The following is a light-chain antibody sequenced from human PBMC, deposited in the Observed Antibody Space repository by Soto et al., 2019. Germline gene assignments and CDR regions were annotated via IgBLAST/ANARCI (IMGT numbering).Light chain of an antibody. CDR2: GNS. Sequence: QSVLTQPPSVSAAPGQRVTISCTGSSSNIGAGYDVHWYQPQPGTAPKLLNPGNSNRPSGVPDRFSGSKYGSSASLAITGLQAEDEADYYCQSYDSSLGDSTVLVGGTKLTVL. J-gene: IGLJ2*01. CDR3: QSYDSSLGDSTV. CDR1: SSNIGAGYD. V-gene: IGLV1-40*01.